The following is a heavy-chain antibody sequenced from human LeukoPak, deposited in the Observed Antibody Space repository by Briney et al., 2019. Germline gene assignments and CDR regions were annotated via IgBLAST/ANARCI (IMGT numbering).Heavy chain of an antibody. Sequence: SETLSLTCTVSGGSISSSSYYWSWIRQPPGKGLEWIGYIYYSGSTNYNPSLKSRVTISVDTSKNQFSLKLSSVTAADTAVYYCARGDDSSSWWYFDYWGQGTLVTVSS. CDR1: GGSISSSSYY. V-gene: IGHV4-61*01. CDR2: IYYSGST. J-gene: IGHJ4*02. D-gene: IGHD6-13*01. CDR3: ARGDDSSSWWYFDY.